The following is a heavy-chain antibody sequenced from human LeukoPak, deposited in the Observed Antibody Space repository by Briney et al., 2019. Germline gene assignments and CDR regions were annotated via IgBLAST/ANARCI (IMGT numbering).Heavy chain of an antibody. Sequence: PGGSLRLSCAASGFTFSSYGMHWVRQAPGKGLEWVAFIRYDGSNKYYADSVKGRFTISRDNSKNTLYLQMNSLRAEDTAVYYCAKDPKTISSMVRGVIIMDNFDYWGQGTLVTVSS. D-gene: IGHD3-10*01. V-gene: IGHV3-30*02. CDR3: AKDPKTISSMVRGVIIMDNFDY. CDR2: IRYDGSNK. J-gene: IGHJ4*02. CDR1: GFTFSSYG.